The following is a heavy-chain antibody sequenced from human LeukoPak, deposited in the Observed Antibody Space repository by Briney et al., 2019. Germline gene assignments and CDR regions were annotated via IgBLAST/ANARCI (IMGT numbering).Heavy chain of an antibody. CDR1: GFTFSSYA. Sequence: GGSLRLSCAASGFTFSSYAMTWVRQAPGKGLEWVSDISGSGDITYYADSVKGRFTISRDNSKNTLYLQMNSLRAEDTAVYYCAKVGDRYSSSWHFDYWGQGTLVTVSS. CDR2: ISGSGDIT. CDR3: AKVGDRYSSSWHFDY. D-gene: IGHD6-13*01. V-gene: IGHV3-23*01. J-gene: IGHJ4*02.